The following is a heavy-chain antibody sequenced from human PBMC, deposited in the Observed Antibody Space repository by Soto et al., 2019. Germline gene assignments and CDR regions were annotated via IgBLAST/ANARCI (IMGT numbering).Heavy chain of an antibody. J-gene: IGHJ4*02. CDR3: ARDLSRFGELSSVDY. V-gene: IGHV3-23*01. CDR1: GFIFRSYG. CDR2: ISGSGGST. Sequence: GGSLRLSCAASGFIFRSYGMHWVRQAPGKGLEWVSAISGSGGSTYYADSVKGRFTISRDNSKNTLYLQMNSLRAEDTAVYYCARDLSRFGELSSVDYWGQGTLVTVSS. D-gene: IGHD3-10*01.